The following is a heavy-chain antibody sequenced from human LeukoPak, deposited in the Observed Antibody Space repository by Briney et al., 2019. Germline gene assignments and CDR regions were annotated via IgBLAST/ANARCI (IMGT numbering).Heavy chain of an antibody. J-gene: IGHJ4*02. V-gene: IGHV3-48*04. CDR2: ISHTDDPS. CDR3: TRDSNHPGYSSGWYY. CDR1: GFTFSSFT. D-gene: IGHD6-19*01. Sequence: PGGSLRLSCAASGFTFSSFTMIWVRQAPGKGLEWVSSISHTDDPSHYADSVRGRFSISRDNAKNSLYLQMNSLRVEDTAVYYCTRDSNHPGYSSGWYYWGQGTLVTVSS.